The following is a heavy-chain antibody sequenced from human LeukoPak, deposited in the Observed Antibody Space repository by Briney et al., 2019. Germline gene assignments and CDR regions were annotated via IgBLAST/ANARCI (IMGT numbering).Heavy chain of an antibody. CDR1: GYTFTGYY. V-gene: IGHV1-2*02. CDR2: INPNSGVT. J-gene: IGHJ4*02. CDR3: ARDLSYDFWSGFHYGPPRYYFDY. D-gene: IGHD3-3*01. Sequence: AASVSVSCTASGYTFTGYYMHWVRQAPGQGLEWMGWINPNSGVTNYAQKFQGRVTMTRDTSISTAYMELSRLRSDDTAVYYCARDLSYDFWSGFHYGPPRYYFDYWGQGTLVTVSS.